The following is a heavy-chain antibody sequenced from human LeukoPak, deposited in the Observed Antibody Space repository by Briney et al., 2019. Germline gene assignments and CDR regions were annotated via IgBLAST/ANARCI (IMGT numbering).Heavy chain of an antibody. Sequence: GGSLRLSCAASGFTFSSYAMSWVRQAPGKGLEWVSAIGGSGGVTYYADSVRGRFTISRDNSKNTLYLQMNSLRADDTAVYYCAKDHNDFWSGYPPNWGQGTLVTVSS. CDR3: AKDHNDFWSGYPPN. J-gene: IGHJ4*02. D-gene: IGHD3-3*01. CDR2: IGGSGGVT. CDR1: GFTFSSYA. V-gene: IGHV3-23*01.